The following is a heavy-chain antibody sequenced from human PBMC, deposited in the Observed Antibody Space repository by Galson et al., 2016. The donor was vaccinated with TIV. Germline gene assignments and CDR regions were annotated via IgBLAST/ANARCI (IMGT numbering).Heavy chain of an antibody. J-gene: IGHJ5*02. CDR3: ARATNYYDNWFDP. V-gene: IGHV1-69*15. Sequence: ASGGKFSSYVISWVRQAPGQGLEWMGRIIPIFGTTKYAQKFQGRVTITADESTDTAYVELNSLTSEGTAVYYCARATNYYDNWFDPWGQGTLVTVSS. CDR2: IIPIFGTT. CDR1: GGKFSSYV. D-gene: IGHD3-10*01.